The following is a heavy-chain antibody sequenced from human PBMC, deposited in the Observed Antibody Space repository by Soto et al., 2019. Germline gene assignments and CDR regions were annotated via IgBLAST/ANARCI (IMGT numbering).Heavy chain of an antibody. CDR2: ISTSNSNT. J-gene: IGHJ6*02. V-gene: IGHV1-18*01. CDR3: ARPPQVTRSYYFNGLDV. D-gene: IGHD5-18*01. CDR1: GYTFTNYG. Sequence: QVQLVQSGGEVKKPGAAVMVSCTASGYTFTNYGISWVRQAPGQGLEWMGWISTSNSNTAYAQKFQDRVTMTTDTSTSTAYMELRSLRPDDTAVYYCARPPQVTRSYYFNGLDVWGQGTTVTVSS.